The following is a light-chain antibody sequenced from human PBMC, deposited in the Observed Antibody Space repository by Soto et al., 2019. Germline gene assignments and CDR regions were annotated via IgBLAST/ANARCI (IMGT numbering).Light chain of an antibody. CDR1: SSDIGTYNY. Sequence: QSALTQPASVSASPGQSITISCTGTSSDIGTYNYVSWYQQHPGKAPKLMIFEVNNRPSWVSNRFSGSKSGNTASLTVSGLQAEDDADYYCSSYTTSNTWVFGGGTKLTVL. CDR2: EVN. V-gene: IGLV2-14*01. CDR3: SSYTTSNTWV. J-gene: IGLJ3*02.